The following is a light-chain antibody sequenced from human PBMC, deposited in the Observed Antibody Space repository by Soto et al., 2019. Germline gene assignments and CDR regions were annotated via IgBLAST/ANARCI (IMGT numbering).Light chain of an antibody. Sequence: QSVLTQPASVSGSPGQSITISCTGTSSDVGAYNYVSWNQQHPGKAPKLMIYDVSNRPSGVSNRFSGSKSGNTASLTISGLQAEDEADYYCSSYTTSSTWVFGGGTKVTVL. J-gene: IGLJ3*02. V-gene: IGLV2-14*01. CDR1: SSDVGAYNY. CDR3: SSYTTSSTWV. CDR2: DVS.